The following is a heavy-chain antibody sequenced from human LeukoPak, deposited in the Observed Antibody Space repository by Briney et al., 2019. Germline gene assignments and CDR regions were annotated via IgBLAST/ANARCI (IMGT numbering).Heavy chain of an antibody. V-gene: IGHV4-61*02. CDR3: ARGAFNYYDSSGYYYFDY. Sequence: TSETLSLTCTVSGGSISSGSYYWSWIRQPAGKGLEWIGRIYTSGSTNYNPSLKSRVTISVDTSKNQFSLKLSSVTAADTAVYYCARGAFNYYDSSGYYYFDYWGQGTLVTVSS. D-gene: IGHD3-22*01. CDR1: GGSISSGSYY. J-gene: IGHJ4*02. CDR2: IYTSGST.